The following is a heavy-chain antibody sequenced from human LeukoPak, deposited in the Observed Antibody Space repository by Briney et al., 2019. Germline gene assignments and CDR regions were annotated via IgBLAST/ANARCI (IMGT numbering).Heavy chain of an antibody. V-gene: IGHV3-74*01. CDR1: GFTFSSYW. J-gene: IGHJ6*03. CDR2: INSDGSST. CDR3: ARGAHYYYYYYMDV. Sequence: PGGSLRPSCAASGFTFSSYWMHWVRQAPGKGLVWVSRINSDGSSTSYADSVKGRFTISRDNAKNTLYLQMNSLRAEDTAVYYCARGAHYYYYYYMDVWGKGTTVTVSS.